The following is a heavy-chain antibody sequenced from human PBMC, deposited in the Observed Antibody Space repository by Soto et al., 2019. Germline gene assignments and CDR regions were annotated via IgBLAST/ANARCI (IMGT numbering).Heavy chain of an antibody. CDR1: GGTFSSYA. J-gene: IGHJ4*02. V-gene: IGHV1-69*06. CDR2: IIPIFGTA. Sequence: GASVKVSCKASGGTFSSYAISWVRQAPGQGLEWMGGIIPIFGTANYAQKFQGRVTITADKSTSTAYMELSSLGSEDTAVYYCARRAAYYYDSSGYNHDFDYWGQGTLVTRLL. CDR3: ARRAAYYYDSSGYNHDFDY. D-gene: IGHD3-22*01.